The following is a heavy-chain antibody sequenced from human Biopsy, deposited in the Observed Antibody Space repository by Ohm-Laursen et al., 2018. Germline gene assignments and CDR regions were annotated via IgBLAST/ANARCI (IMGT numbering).Heavy chain of an antibody. Sequence: SLRLSCPASGFPFSTYAMSWVRQTPGKGLEWVSSINGGGDGTSYADSVKGRFSISRDNSKNTLHLQMKSLRAEDTALYYCAKDLKWDVSADYFDFWGQGTLVTVSS. J-gene: IGHJ4*02. CDR2: INGGGDGT. CDR1: GFPFSTYA. D-gene: IGHD1-26*01. CDR3: AKDLKWDVSADYFDF. V-gene: IGHV3-23*01.